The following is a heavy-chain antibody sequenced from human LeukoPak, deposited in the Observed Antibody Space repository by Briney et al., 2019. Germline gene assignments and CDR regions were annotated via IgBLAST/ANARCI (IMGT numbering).Heavy chain of an antibody. CDR2: FDPEDGET. CDR1: GYTLTELS. J-gene: IGHJ5*02. D-gene: IGHD6-19*01. CDR3: ATSGSSGWTGYNWFDP. V-gene: IGHV1-24*01. Sequence: ASVKVSCKVSGYTLTELSMHWVRQAPGKGLEWMGGFDPEDGETIYAQKFQGRVTMTEDTSTDTAYMELSSLRSEDTAVYYCATSGSSGWTGYNWFDPWGQGTLVTVSS.